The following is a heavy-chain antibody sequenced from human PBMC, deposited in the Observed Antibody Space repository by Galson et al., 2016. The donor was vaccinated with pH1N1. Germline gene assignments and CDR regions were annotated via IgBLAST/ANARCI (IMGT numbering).Heavy chain of an antibody. V-gene: IGHV1-69*13. Sequence: SVKVSCKASGGIFNSHTISWVRQAPGQGLEWMGRIIPVFGKVDYAQKFQDRVTFSADESTKTAYMELSSLRSEDTAVYFCAREGTVVSYCDYWGQGTLVTVSS. CDR1: GGIFNSHT. CDR2: IIPVFGKV. D-gene: IGHD3-10*01. J-gene: IGHJ4*02. CDR3: AREGTVVSYCDY.